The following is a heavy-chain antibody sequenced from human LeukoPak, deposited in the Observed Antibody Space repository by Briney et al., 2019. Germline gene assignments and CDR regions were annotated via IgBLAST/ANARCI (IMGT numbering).Heavy chain of an antibody. CDR3: ARVRRGIAAAGTRKGLWFDP. D-gene: IGHD6-13*01. Sequence: SETLSLTCAVYGWSFSGYYWSWIRQPPGKGLEWIGEINHSGSTNYNPSLKSRVTISVDTSKNQFSLKLSSVTAADTAVYYCARVRRGIAAAGTRKGLWFDPWGQGTLVTVSS. CDR1: GWSFSGYY. J-gene: IGHJ5*02. CDR2: INHSGST. V-gene: IGHV4-34*01.